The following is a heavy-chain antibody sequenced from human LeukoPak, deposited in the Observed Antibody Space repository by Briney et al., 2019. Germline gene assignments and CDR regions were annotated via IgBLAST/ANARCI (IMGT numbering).Heavy chain of an antibody. CDR1: GGSISSYY. CDR3: ARGYCSSTSCCPDY. J-gene: IGHJ4*02. CDR2: IYYSGGT. V-gene: IGHV4-59*01. D-gene: IGHD2-2*01. Sequence: SETLSLTCTVSGGSISSYYWSWIRQPPGKGLEWIGYIYYSGGTNYNPSLKSRVTISVDTSKNQFSLRLSSVTAADTAVYYCARGYCSSTSCCPDYWGQGTLVTVSS.